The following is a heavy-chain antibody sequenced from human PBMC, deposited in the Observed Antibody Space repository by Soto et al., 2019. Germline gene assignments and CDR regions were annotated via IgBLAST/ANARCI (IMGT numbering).Heavy chain of an antibody. Sequence: GGSLRLSCAASGFTFGSYGMNWVRQAPGKGLEWVSAISGSGGSTYYADSVKGRFTISRDSSKNTLYLQMNSLRAEDTAVYYCAKGNSWSPALVLDIWGQGTMVTVSS. CDR1: GFTFGSYG. J-gene: IGHJ3*02. CDR3: AKGNSWSPALVLDI. D-gene: IGHD1-7*01. V-gene: IGHV3-23*01. CDR2: ISGSGGST.